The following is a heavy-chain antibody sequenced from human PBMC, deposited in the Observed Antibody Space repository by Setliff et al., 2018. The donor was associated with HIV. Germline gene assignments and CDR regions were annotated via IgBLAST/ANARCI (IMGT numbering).Heavy chain of an antibody. V-gene: IGHV3-30*07. CDR2: MSYDGNNK. Sequence: GGSLRLSCVASGFSFSDYAMGWVRQAPGKGLEWVAIMSYDGNNKYYADSVKGRFTISRDDDRNFLFLQMNSLRAEDTAIYFCARSFPYYYESSGLYAMDVWGQGTTVTVSS. J-gene: IGHJ6*02. CDR1: GFSFSDYA. D-gene: IGHD3-22*01. CDR3: ARSFPYYYESSGLYAMDV.